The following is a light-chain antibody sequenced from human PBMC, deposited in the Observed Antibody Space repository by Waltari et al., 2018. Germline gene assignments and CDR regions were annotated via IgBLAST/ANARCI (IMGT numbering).Light chain of an antibody. Sequence: QSALTQPRSVSGSPGQSVTISCTGTSSAVGSYNYVCWYQQHPGKAPRLMIYDVNKRPSGVPDRFSGSKSGNTASLTISGLQAEDEADYYCCAYAGSAIFGGGTELTVL. CDR3: CAYAGSAI. J-gene: IGLJ2*01. V-gene: IGLV2-11*01. CDR2: DVN. CDR1: SSAVGSYNY.